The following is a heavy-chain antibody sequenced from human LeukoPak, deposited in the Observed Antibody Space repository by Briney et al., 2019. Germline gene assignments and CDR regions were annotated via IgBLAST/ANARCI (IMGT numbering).Heavy chain of an antibody. CDR1: GYTFTSYY. CDR2: INPSGGST. V-gene: IGHV1-46*01. Sequence: ASVKVSFKSSGYTFTSYYMHWVRQAPGQGLEWMGIINPSGGSTSYAQKFQGRVTMTWDMSTSTVYMELSSLRSEDTAVYYCARDGRIVGATGRPYWGQGTLVTVSS. J-gene: IGHJ4*02. CDR3: ARDGRIVGATGRPY. D-gene: IGHD1-26*01.